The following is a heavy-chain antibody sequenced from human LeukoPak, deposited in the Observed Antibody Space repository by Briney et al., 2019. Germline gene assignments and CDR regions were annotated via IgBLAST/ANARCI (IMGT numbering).Heavy chain of an antibody. D-gene: IGHD6-13*01. CDR1: GGSISSSSYY. J-gene: IGHJ4*02. CDR3: ARSTVAAAGQFDY. CDR2: IYYSGST. Sequence: PSETLSLTCTVSGGSISSSSYYWGWIRQPPGKGLEWIGSIYYSGSTNYNPSLKSRVTISVDTSKNQFSLKLSSVTAADTAVYYCARSTVAAAGQFDYWGQGTLVTVSS. V-gene: IGHV4-39*07.